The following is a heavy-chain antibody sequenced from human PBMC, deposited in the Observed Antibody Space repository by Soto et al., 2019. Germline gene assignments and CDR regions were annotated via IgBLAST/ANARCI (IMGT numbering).Heavy chain of an antibody. Sequence: ASVKVSCKASGYTFTGYYMHWVRQAPGKGLEWMGWINPNSGDTDYAQRFQGRVTMTRDTSITTAYMELYSLNSDDTAVYYCAKCVARGYPPGAVDYWGQGTLVTVSS. CDR3: AKCVARGYPPGAVDY. CDR1: GYTFTGYY. V-gene: IGHV1-2*02. J-gene: IGHJ4*02. CDR2: INPNSGDT. D-gene: IGHD1-26*01.